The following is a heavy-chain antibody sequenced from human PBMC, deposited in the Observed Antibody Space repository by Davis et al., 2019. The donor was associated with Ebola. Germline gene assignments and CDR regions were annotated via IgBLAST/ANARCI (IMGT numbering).Heavy chain of an antibody. D-gene: IGHD1-26*01. CDR1: GFTFRTYS. J-gene: IGHJ4*02. Sequence: PSETLSLTCAASGFTFRTYSMNWVRRAPGKGLEWVSYISSSGTVYYADSVKGRFTISRDNAKNSLYLQMNSLRDEDTAVYYCARGWDYFDYWGQGTLVTVSS. V-gene: IGHV3-48*02. CDR3: ARGWDYFDY. CDR2: ISSSGTV.